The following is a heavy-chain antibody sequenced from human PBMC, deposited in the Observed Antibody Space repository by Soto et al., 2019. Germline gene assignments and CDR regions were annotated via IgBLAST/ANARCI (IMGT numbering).Heavy chain of an antibody. CDR1: GFTFSSYA. CDR2: ISGSGGST. CDR3: ARDFRAMITFGGVIPSDAFDI. J-gene: IGHJ3*02. V-gene: IGHV3-23*01. Sequence: GGSLRLSCAASGFTFSSYAMSWVRQAPGKGLEWVSAISGSGGSTYYADSVKGRFTISRDNAKNSLYLQMNSLRAEDTAVYYCARDFRAMITFGGVIPSDAFDIWGQGTMVTVSS. D-gene: IGHD3-16*02.